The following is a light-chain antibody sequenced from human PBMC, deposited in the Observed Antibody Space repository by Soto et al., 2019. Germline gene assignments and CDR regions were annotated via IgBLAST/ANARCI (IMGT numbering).Light chain of an antibody. CDR2: EVN. Sequence: QSALTQPPSASGSPGQSVTISCTGTSSDVGNYNYVSWYQQHPGKAPKLTIYEVNKRPSGVPDRFSGSKYGNTASLTVSGLQAEDEADYYCSSYAASTNYVFGSGTKVTVL. J-gene: IGLJ1*01. CDR1: SSDVGNYNY. V-gene: IGLV2-8*01. CDR3: SSYAASTNYV.